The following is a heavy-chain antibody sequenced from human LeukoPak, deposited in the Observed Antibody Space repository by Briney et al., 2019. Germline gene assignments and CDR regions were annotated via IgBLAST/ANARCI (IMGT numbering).Heavy chain of an antibody. J-gene: IGHJ6*03. CDR1: GGSISSYY. CDR3: ARDRGRYYMDV. Sequence: SETLSLTCTVSGGSISSYYWSWIRQPPGKGLKWIGYIYYSGSTNYNPSLKSRVTISVDTSKNQFSLKLSSVTAADTAVYCARDRGRYYMDVWGKGTTVTISS. D-gene: IGHD6-25*01. CDR2: IYYSGST. V-gene: IGHV4-59*12.